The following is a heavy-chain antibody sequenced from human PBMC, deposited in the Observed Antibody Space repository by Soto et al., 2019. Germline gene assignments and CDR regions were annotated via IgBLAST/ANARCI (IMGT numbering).Heavy chain of an antibody. Sequence: SGFTFSSYAMSWVRQAPGKGLEWVSAISGSGGSAYYADSVKGRFTMTRNTSISTAYMELSSLRSEDTAVYYCAREDRYCSGGSCYFWFDPWGQGTLVTVSS. D-gene: IGHD2-15*01. CDR2: ISGSGGSA. CDR1: GFTFSSYA. CDR3: AREDRYCSGGSCYFWFDP. J-gene: IGHJ5*02. V-gene: IGHV3-23*01.